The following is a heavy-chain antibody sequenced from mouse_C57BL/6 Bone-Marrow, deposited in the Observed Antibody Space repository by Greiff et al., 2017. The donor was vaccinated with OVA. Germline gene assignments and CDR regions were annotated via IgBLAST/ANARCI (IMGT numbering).Heavy chain of an antibody. V-gene: IGHV1-64*01. CDR3: ARRGAAQAPFAY. CDR1: GYTFTSYW. D-gene: IGHD3-2*02. CDR2: IHPNSGST. J-gene: IGHJ3*01. Sequence: QVQLQQPGAELVKPGASVKLSCKASGYTFTSYWMHWVKQRPGQGLEWIGMIHPNSGSTNYNEKFTSKATLTVDKSSSTAYMQLSSLTSEDSAVYYCARRGAAQAPFAYWGQGTLVTVSA.